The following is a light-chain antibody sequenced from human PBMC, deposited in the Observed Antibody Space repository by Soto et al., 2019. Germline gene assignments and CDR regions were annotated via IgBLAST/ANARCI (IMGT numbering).Light chain of an antibody. CDR1: QSISSY. CDR3: QQRYGTPVDT. Sequence: DIQMTQSPSSLSASVGDRVTITCRASQSISSYLNWYQQKPGKPPKLLIYAASSLQSGVLSRFSGSGSRTDVTLISSSMQPEDFATYYGQQRYGTPVDTLGQGTMLEIK. CDR2: AAS. V-gene: IGKV1-39*01. J-gene: IGKJ2*01.